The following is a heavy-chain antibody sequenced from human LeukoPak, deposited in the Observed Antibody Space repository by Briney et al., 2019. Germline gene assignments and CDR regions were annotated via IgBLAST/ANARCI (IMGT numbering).Heavy chain of an antibody. Sequence: GESLKISCKGSGYSFTNYWIGWVRQMPGKGLEWMGITYPDDSDTRPSPTFQGQVTISADKSISTAYLQWSSLGASDTAMYYCARLRGATMPNPFDYWGQGTLVTVSS. J-gene: IGHJ4*02. V-gene: IGHV5-51*01. CDR3: ARLRGATMPNPFDY. D-gene: IGHD1-26*01. CDR1: GYSFTNYW. CDR2: TYPDDSDT.